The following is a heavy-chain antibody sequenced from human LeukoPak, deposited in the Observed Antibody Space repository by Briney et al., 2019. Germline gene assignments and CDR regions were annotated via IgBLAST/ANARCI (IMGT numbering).Heavy chain of an antibody. V-gene: IGHV4-30-4*01. D-gene: IGHD3-22*01. CDR3: ARNLVYYYDSSGHYFDY. CDR1: GGSISSGDYY. J-gene: IGHJ4*02. Sequence: PSETLSLTCTVSGGSISSGDYYWSWIRQPPGKGLEWIGYIYYGGSTYYNPSLKSRVTISVDTSKNQFSLKLSSVTAADTAVYYCARNLVYYYDSSGHYFDYWGQGTLVTVSS. CDR2: IYYGGST.